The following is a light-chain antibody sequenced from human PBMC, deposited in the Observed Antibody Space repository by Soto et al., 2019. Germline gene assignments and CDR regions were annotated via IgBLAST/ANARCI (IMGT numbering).Light chain of an antibody. J-gene: IGLJ1*01. Sequence: QSALTQPASVSGSPGQSITISCTGTSSDVGGYNYVSWYQQHPGKAPKLMIYDVSNRPSGVSNRFSASKSGNTASLTISGLQAEDEADYYCSSYTSSSLEVFGTGTKVTVL. CDR3: SSYTSSSLEV. CDR1: SSDVGGYNY. V-gene: IGLV2-14*01. CDR2: DVS.